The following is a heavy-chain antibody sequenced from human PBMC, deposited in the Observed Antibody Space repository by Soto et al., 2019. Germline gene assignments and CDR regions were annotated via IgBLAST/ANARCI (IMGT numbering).Heavy chain of an antibody. J-gene: IGHJ6*02. D-gene: IGHD3-22*01. V-gene: IGHV1-69*01. CDR3: ANNYYDSSGYYDYGMDV. CDR1: GGTFSSYA. Sequence: QVQLVQSGAEVKKPGSSVKVSCKASGGTFSSYAISWVRQAPGPGLEWMGGIIPIFGTANYAQKFQGRVTITADESTSTAYMELSSLRSEDTAVYYCANNYYDSSGYYDYGMDVWGQGTTVTVSS. CDR2: IIPIFGTA.